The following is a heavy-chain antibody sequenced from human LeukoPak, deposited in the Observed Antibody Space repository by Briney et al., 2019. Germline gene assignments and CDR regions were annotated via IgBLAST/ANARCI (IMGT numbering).Heavy chain of an antibody. CDR2: IDPSGGGT. J-gene: IGHJ6*02. D-gene: IGHD6-13*01. CDR3: ATWGSSSSPLPSMDV. Sequence: ASVNVSCKASGYTFTSYYIHWVRRAPGQGLEWMGIIDPSGGGTTYAQNFQGRVTMTRDTSTSTDYMELSSLRSEDTAVYYCATWGSSSSPLPSMDVWGQGTTVTVSS. CDR1: GYTFTSYY. V-gene: IGHV1-46*01.